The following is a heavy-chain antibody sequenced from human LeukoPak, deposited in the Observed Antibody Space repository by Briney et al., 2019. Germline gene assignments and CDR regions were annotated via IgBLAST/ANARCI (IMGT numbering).Heavy chain of an antibody. CDR2: INPNSGGT. CDR3: ARERYSSSWYWGY. D-gene: IGHD6-13*01. Sequence: ASVNVSCKASAYTFNNYYMHWVRQAPGQGLECMGWINPNSGGTNYAQKFQGRVTMTRDTSISTAYMELSRLRSDDTAVYYCARERYSSSWYWGYWGQGTLVTVSS. CDR1: AYTFNNYY. J-gene: IGHJ4*02. V-gene: IGHV1-2*02.